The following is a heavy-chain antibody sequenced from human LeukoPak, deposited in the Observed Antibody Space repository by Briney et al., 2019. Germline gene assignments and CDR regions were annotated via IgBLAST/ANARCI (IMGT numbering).Heavy chain of an antibody. D-gene: IGHD3-10*01. Sequence: GGSLRLSCAASRFTFSSYAMSWVRQAPGKGLEWVSAISGSGGSTYYADSVKGRFTISRDNSKNTLYLQMNSLRAEDTAVYYCARDPSPGAYYYGSGSYPNYYYYGMDVWGQGTTVTVSS. CDR3: ARDPSPGAYYYGSGSYPNYYYYGMDV. J-gene: IGHJ6*02. CDR2: ISGSGGST. CDR1: RFTFSSYA. V-gene: IGHV3-23*01.